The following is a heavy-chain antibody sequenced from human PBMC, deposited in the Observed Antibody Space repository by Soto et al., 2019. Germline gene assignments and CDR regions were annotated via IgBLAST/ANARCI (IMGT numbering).Heavy chain of an antibody. Sequence: GGSLRLSCAASGFTFRSYSMHWVRQAPGKGLEWVAVISYDESDKYYADSLKGRFTISRDNSKNTLYLQMNSLRGEDTAVYYCARDLSVAGPDYWGQGTLVTVSS. CDR3: ARDLSVAGPDY. J-gene: IGHJ4*02. V-gene: IGHV3-30*03. CDR1: GFTFRSYS. CDR2: ISYDESDK. D-gene: IGHD6-19*01.